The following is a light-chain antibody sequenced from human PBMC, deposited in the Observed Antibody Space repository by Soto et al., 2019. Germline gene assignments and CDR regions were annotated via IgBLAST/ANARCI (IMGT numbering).Light chain of an antibody. CDR2: DVS. CDR1: SSDIGGYNY. J-gene: IGLJ1*01. V-gene: IGLV2-14*01. Sequence: QSVLTQPASVSGSPGQSITISCTGTSSDIGGYNYVSWYQQHPGKVPKLMIYDVSNRPSGVSNLFSGSKSGNTASLTISGLQAEDEADYYCSSYTTSPLSYVFGTRTKVTVL. CDR3: SSYTTSPLSYV.